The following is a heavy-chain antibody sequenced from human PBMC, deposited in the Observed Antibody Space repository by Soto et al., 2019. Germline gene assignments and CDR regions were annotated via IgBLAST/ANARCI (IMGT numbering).Heavy chain of an antibody. D-gene: IGHD3-10*01. Sequence: QVQLVQSGAEVKKPGASVKVSCKASGYTFTSYAMHWVRQAPGQRPEWMGWINAGNGNTKYSQKFQGRVTITRDTSASTSYMELIGLKTKDTAVYYCARDIWFGEPPRGSGGHWGQGTLVTGSS. V-gene: IGHV1-3*01. CDR3: ARDIWFGEPPRGSGGH. J-gene: IGHJ4*02. CDR1: GYTFTSYA. CDR2: INAGNGNT.